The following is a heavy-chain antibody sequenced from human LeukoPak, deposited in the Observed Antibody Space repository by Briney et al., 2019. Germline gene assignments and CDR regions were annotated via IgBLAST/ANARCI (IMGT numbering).Heavy chain of an antibody. CDR1: GYTFTSNY. CDR3: ARAPVLRYFDWSYYFDY. Sequence: ASVKVSRKAFGYTFTSNYMHWVRQAPGQGPEWMGVISPSGGSTTYAQKFQGRVTMTRDTSTSTVYMELSSLRSEDTAVYYCARAPVLRYFDWSYYFDYWGQGTLVTVSS. D-gene: IGHD3-9*01. J-gene: IGHJ4*02. CDR2: ISPSGGST. V-gene: IGHV1-46*01.